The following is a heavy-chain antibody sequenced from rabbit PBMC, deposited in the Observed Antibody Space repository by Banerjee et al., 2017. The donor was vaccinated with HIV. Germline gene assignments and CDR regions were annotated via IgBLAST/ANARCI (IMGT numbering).Heavy chain of an antibody. D-gene: IGHD2-1*01. Sequence: QEQLVESGGGLVQPEGTLTLTCKASGFSFSSGYDMCWVRQAPGKGLEWIGYIDPVFETTYYASWVNGRFTISKTSSTTVTLQMTSLTAADTATYFCARDVRDTILNTDLWGQGTLVTVS. CDR2: IDPVFETT. CDR1: GFSFSSGYD. CDR3: ARDVRDTILNTDL. V-gene: IGHV1S45*01. J-gene: IGHJ3*01.